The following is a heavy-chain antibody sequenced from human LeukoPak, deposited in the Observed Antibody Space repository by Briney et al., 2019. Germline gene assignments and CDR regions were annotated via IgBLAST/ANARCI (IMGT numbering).Heavy chain of an antibody. D-gene: IGHD3-10*01. CDR1: GFTFSTSW. J-gene: IGHJ4*02. V-gene: IGHV3-7*01. CDR2: MNRDGSEK. CDR3: AREDYYGSGSYIDY. Sequence: GGSLRLSCAASGFTFSTSWMSWVRQAPGKGLEWVANMNRDGSEKYYVDSVKGRFTISRDNAENSLYLQMNSLRAEDTAVYYCAREDYYGSGSYIDYWGQGTLVTVSS.